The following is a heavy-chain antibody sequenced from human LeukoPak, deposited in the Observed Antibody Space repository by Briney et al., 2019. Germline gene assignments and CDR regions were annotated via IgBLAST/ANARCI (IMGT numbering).Heavy chain of an antibody. CDR3: AKDRDYGDYVGGIDY. J-gene: IGHJ4*02. V-gene: IGHV3-30*18. CDR2: ISYDGSNK. D-gene: IGHD4-17*01. Sequence: GGSLRLSCAASGFTFSSYGMHWVRQAPGKGLEWVAVISYDGSNKYYADSVKGRFTISRDNSKNTLYLQMNSLRAEDTAVYYCAKDRDYGDYVGGIDYWGQGTLVTVSS. CDR1: GFTFSSYG.